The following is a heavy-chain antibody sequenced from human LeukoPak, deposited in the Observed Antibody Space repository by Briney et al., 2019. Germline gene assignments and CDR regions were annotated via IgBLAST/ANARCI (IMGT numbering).Heavy chain of an antibody. J-gene: IGHJ4*02. D-gene: IGHD6-19*01. CDR2: SSDSGGST. CDR1: GFTFSRYA. CDR3: AKSYMNGWFYFDY. Sequence: GGSLRLSCAASGFTFSRYAMSWVRQAPGKGLEWVSISSDSGGSTYYADSVKGRSTISRDNTKNTLFLQMRSLRAEDTAVYFCAKSYMNGWFYFDYWGQGTVVTVSS. V-gene: IGHV3-23*01.